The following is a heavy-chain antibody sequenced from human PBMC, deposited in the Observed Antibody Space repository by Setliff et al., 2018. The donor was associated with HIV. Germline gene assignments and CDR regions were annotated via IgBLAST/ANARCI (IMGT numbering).Heavy chain of an antibody. J-gene: IGHJ4*02. CDR3: ARVYCSTRSCVDEWYFDY. CDR2: INPYGGAA. Sequence: ASVKVSCKASGYSFASHSLHWVRQAPGQGLEWMGVINPYGGAADFAQRFRDRLAMTTDTSTSTVFLELSSLRSEDTAIYYCARVYCSTRSCVDEWYFDYWGQGTLVTVSS. V-gene: IGHV1-46*01. CDR1: GYSFASHS. D-gene: IGHD2-2*01.